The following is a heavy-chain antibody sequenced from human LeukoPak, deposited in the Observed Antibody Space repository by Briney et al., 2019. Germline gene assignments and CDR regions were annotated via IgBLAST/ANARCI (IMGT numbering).Heavy chain of an antibody. CDR3: ASTPSLGDAFDI. V-gene: IGHV4-34*01. CDR2: INHSGST. J-gene: IGHJ3*02. CDR1: GGSFSGYY. D-gene: IGHD2-2*01. Sequence: PLETLSLTCAVYGGSFSGYYWSWIRRPPGKGLEWIGEINHSGSTNYNPSLKSRVTISVDTSKNQFSLKLSSVTAADTAVYYCASTPSLGDAFDIWGQGTMVTVSS.